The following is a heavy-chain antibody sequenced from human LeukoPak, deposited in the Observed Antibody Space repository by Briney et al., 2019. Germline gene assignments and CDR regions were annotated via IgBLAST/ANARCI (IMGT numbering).Heavy chain of an antibody. J-gene: IGHJ4*02. CDR1: GFTFDDYG. V-gene: IGHV3-20*04. CDR3: ARRITMIRGTNFDY. D-gene: IGHD3-10*01. CDR2: INWNGGST. Sequence: PGGSLRLSCAASGFTFDDYGMTWVRQAPGKGLGWVSNINWNGGSTLYADSVKGRFTISRDNAKNSVYLEMNSLRAEDTALYYCARRITMIRGTNFDYWGQGTLVTVSS.